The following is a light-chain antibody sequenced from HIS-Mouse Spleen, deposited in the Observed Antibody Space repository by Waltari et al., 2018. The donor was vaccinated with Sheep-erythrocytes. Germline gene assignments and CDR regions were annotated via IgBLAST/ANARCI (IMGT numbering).Light chain of an antibody. J-gene: IGKJ3*01. CDR2: KAS. Sequence: DIQMTQSPSTLSASVGDRVTITCRASQSISSWLAWYQQKPGKAPKLLIYKASSLESGVPSRFSGSGSGTEFTLTISSLQPDDFATDYCQQYNSFGPGTKVDIK. V-gene: IGKV1-5*03. CDR1: QSISSW. CDR3: QQYNS.